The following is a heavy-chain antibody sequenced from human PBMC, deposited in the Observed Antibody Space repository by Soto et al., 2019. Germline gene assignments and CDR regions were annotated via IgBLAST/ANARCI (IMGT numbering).Heavy chain of an antibody. CDR3: ARDYGRRSLDY. CDR1: GFTFSSYG. CDR2: MWFDGTSK. V-gene: IGHV3-33*01. D-gene: IGHD3-10*01. J-gene: IGHJ4*02. Sequence: GGSLRLSCAASGFTFSSYGMHWVRQAPGKGLEWVAVMWFDGTSKYYADSVKGRFIISRDNSKNTLYLQMNSLRGEDTAVYYCARDYGRRSLDYWGQGTLVTVS.